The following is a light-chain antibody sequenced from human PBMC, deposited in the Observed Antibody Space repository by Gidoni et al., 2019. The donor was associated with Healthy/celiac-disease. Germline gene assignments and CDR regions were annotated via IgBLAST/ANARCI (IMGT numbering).Light chain of an antibody. CDR3: MQALQTPWT. CDR1: QSLLHSNGYND. V-gene: IGKV2-28*01. CDR2: LGS. J-gene: IGKJ1*01. Sequence: DIVITQSPLSLPVTPGEPASISCRSSQSLLHSNGYNDLDWYLQKPGQSPQLLIYLGSNRASEVPDRFSGSGSGTDCTLKISRVEAEDVGVYYCMQALQTPWTFGQXTKVEIK.